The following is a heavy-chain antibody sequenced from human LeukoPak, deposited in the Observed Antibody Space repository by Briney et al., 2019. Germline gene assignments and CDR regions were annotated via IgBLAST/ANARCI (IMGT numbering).Heavy chain of an antibody. V-gene: IGHV4-31*03. CDR3: ARNWVSSGYGTDY. D-gene: IGHD3-22*01. CDR2: IYYSGST. Sequence: SQTLSLTCTVSGGSISSGGYYWSWIRQHPGKGLEWIGYIYYSGSTYYNPSLKSRVTLSVDTSKNQFSLKLSSVTAADTAVYYCARNWVSSGYGTDYWGQGTLVTVSS. CDR1: GGSISSGGYY. J-gene: IGHJ4*02.